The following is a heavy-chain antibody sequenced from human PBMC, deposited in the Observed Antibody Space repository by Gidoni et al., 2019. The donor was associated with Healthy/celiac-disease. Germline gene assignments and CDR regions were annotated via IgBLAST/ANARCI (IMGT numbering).Heavy chain of an antibody. J-gene: IGHJ4*02. CDR2: IIPILGTA. Sequence: QVQLGQSGAEVKKPGAAGKVSCKASGGTFSSYAISWVRQAPGQGLEWMGGIIPILGTATYAQTFQGRVSIPADASTSTAYMELSRLRSEDTAVYYCARGYCSGGSCYHFDYWGQGTLVTVSS. D-gene: IGHD2-15*01. CDR3: ARGYCSGGSCYHFDY. V-gene: IGHV1-69*01. CDR1: GGTFSSYA.